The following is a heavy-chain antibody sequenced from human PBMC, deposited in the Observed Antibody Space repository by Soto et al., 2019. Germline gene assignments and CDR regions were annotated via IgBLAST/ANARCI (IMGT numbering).Heavy chain of an antibody. CDR3: ERSVVVPTAPDY. V-gene: IGHV1-3*01. CDR1: GYTFTSYA. J-gene: IGHJ4*02. CDR2: INAGNGNT. Sequence: ASVKVSCKASGYTFTSYAMHWVRQAPGQRLEWMGWINAGNGNTKYSQKFQGRVTITRDTSASTAYMELSSLRSEDTAVYYCERSVVVPTAPDYWGQGTLVTVSS. D-gene: IGHD2-2*01.